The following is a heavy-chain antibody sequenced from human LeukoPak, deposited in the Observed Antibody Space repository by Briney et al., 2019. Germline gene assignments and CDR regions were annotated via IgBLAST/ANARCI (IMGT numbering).Heavy chain of an antibody. D-gene: IGHD2-2*01. CDR3: AKHVSVVVVPSAMDV. Sequence: GGSLRLSCAASGFTFSTCAMSWVRQAPGKGLEWVSVISGSGGDTYYADSVKGRFTISRDNSKNTLSLQMNSLRAEDTALYYCAKHVSVVVVPSAMDVWGQGTTVTVSS. CDR1: GFTFSTCA. CDR2: ISGSGGDT. V-gene: IGHV3-23*01. J-gene: IGHJ6*02.